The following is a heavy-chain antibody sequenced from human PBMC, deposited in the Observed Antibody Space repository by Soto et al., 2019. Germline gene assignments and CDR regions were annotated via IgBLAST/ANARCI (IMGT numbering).Heavy chain of an antibody. Sequence: QVRLQESGPGLVKPSETLSLTCTVSGGSVSSGSYYWSWIRQPPGKGLEWIGYIYYSGSTNYNPSLKSRVTISVDTSKNQFSLKLSSVTAADTAVYYCARVGGDGYNYGAYFDYWGQGTLVTVSS. J-gene: IGHJ4*02. CDR2: IYYSGST. CDR3: ARVGGDGYNYGAYFDY. CDR1: GGSVSSGSYY. D-gene: IGHD5-12*01. V-gene: IGHV4-61*01.